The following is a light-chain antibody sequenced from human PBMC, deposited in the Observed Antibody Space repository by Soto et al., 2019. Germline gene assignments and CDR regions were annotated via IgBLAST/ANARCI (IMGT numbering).Light chain of an antibody. J-gene: IGKJ2*01. CDR2: GVS. Sequence: IQMTQSPSSLSASVGDRVTITCRASQGIRKDLGWYQQKPGKAPNLLIYGVSSLQSGVPSRFSGSGSGTEFTLTISSLQPEDFATYYCLLDSSNPYTFGQGTKLEIK. CDR3: LLDSSNPYT. V-gene: IGKV1-6*01. CDR1: QGIRKD.